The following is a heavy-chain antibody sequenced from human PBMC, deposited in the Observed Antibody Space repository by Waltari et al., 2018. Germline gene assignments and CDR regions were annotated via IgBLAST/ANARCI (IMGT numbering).Heavy chain of an antibody. CDR3: AKGGATMTLVPKWVDV. J-gene: IGHJ6*02. D-gene: IGHD3-22*01. CDR2: ISGSGGST. V-gene: IGHV3-23*01. CDR1: GCTFSTYA. Sequence: EVQLLESGGGLVQSGGCLRLPCAASGCTFSTYAMSWVRQGPGKGLEWVSVISGSGGSTYYADSVKGRFTISRDNSKNILYLQMNSLRVEDTAVYYCAKGGATMTLVPKWVDVWGQGTTVTVSS.